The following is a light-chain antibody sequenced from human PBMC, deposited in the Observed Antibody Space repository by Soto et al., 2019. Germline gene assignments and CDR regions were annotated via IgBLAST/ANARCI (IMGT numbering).Light chain of an antibody. J-gene: IGKJ5*01. V-gene: IGKV4-1*01. Sequence: DIVMTQSPDSLAVSLGERATINCKSSQTVLSSSNNKNCLAWYQQKPGQPPKLLIYWASTRQDGVPDRFSGSGSGTDFTLTLSRLQDEDVAVYYCQQYDSILPFTFGQGTRLEI. CDR1: QTVLSSSNNKNC. CDR2: WAS. CDR3: QQYDSILPFT.